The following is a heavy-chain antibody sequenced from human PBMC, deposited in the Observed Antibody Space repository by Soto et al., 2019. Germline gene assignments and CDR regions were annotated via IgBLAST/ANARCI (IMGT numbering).Heavy chain of an antibody. CDR3: ARDQYSYGYGY. J-gene: IGHJ4*02. CDR1: GGTFSSYA. D-gene: IGHD5-18*01. Sequence: SVKVSCKASGGTFSSYAISWVRQAPGQGLEWMGGIIPIFGTANYAQKFQGRVTITADKSTSAAYMELSSLRSEDTAVYYCARDQYSYGYGYWGQGTLVTVSS. CDR2: IIPIFGTA. V-gene: IGHV1-69*06.